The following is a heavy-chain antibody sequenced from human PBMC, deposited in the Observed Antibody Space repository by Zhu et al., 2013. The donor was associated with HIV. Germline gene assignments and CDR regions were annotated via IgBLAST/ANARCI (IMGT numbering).Heavy chain of an antibody. CDR2: VVPVLGTD. CDR1: GSTFSSYA. D-gene: IGHD4-17*01. V-gene: IGHV1-69*01. J-gene: IGHJ4*02. Sequence: QVQLVQSGPEVKKPGSSVKVSCKSSGSTFSSYAFSWVRQAPGQGLEWMGDVVPVLGTDNYSPRFRGRVTITADETTRTAYMDLSGLTSDDTAVYYCVRWPNTMTTPIDYWGQGTLVTVS. CDR3: VRWPNTMTTPIDY.